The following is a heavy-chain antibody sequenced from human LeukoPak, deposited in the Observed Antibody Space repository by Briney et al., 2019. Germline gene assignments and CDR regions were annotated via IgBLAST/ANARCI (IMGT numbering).Heavy chain of an antibody. CDR1: GGSISSSSYY. CDR2: IYYSGST. D-gene: IGHD2-2*01. J-gene: IGHJ3*02. Sequence: SETLSLTCTVSGGSISSSSYYWGWIRQPPGKGLEWSGSIYYSGSTYYNPSLKSRVTISVDTSKNQFSLKLSSVTAADTAVYYCASYCSSTSCTDAFDIWGQGTMVAVSS. V-gene: IGHV4-39*01. CDR3: ASYCSSTSCTDAFDI.